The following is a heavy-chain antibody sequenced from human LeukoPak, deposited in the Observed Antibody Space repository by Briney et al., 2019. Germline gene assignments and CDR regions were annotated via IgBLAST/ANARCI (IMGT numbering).Heavy chain of an antibody. CDR3: ARGAAAQLFDY. Sequence: SETLSLTCTVSGGSISSYYWSWIRQPPGKGLEWIGYIYYSGSTNYNPSLKSRVTISVDTSKNQFSLKPSSVTAADTAVYYCARGAAAQLFDYWGQGTLVTVSS. D-gene: IGHD6-13*01. CDR1: GGSISSYY. V-gene: IGHV4-59*01. CDR2: IYYSGST. J-gene: IGHJ4*02.